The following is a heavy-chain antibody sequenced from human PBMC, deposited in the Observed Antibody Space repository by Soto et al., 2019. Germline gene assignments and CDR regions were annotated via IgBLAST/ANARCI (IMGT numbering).Heavy chain of an antibody. CDR1: GYTFTSYY. D-gene: IGHD2-15*01. CDR2: INPSGGST. Sequence: GASVKVSCKASGYTFTSYYMHWVRQAPGQGLEWMGIINPSGGSTSYAQKFQGRVTMTRDTSTSTVYMELSSLRSEDTAVYYCARDPASYCSGGSCSQYYFDYWGQGTLVTVSS. V-gene: IGHV1-46*01. J-gene: IGHJ4*02. CDR3: ARDPASYCSGGSCSQYYFDY.